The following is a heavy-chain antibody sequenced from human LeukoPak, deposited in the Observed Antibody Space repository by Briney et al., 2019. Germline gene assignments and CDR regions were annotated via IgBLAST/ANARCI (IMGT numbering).Heavy chain of an antibody. V-gene: IGHV1-2*02. D-gene: IGHD3-10*01. Sequence: ASVTVSYTASGYTFTADYMNWVRQAPGQGLEWMGWINPNTGDTNYAQNFQGRVTMTRDTSLTTAYMELNRLTSGDTAGYYCARGYSFDLWGQGTLVTVFS. CDR3: ARGYSFDL. CDR2: INPNTGDT. J-gene: IGHJ3*01. CDR1: GYTFTADY.